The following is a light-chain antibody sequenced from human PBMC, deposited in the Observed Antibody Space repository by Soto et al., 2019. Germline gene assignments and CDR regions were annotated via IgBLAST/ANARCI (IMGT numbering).Light chain of an antibody. J-gene: IGKJ2*01. CDR3: QQYGSSPPYT. CDR1: QSVSSGY. CDR2: GAS. V-gene: IGKV3-20*01. Sequence: EIVLTQSPGTLSLYPGERATLSCRASQSVSSGYLTWYQQKPGQAPRLLIYGASSRATGIPDRFSGSGSGTDFTLTISRLEPEDFVVYYCQQYGSSPPYTFGQGTKVEIK.